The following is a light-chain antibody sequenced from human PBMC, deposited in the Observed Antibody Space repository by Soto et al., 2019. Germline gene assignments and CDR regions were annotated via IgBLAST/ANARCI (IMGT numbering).Light chain of an antibody. J-gene: IGLJ2*01. CDR2: NVY. CDR3: SAYTSAATL. V-gene: IGLV2-14*03. CDR1: RSDIGVHSF. Sequence: QSALTQPASVSGFPGQSINISCTGSRSDIGVHSFVSWYQQHPTMVPKLIIYNVYRRPSGVSGRFSASKAGNTASLTISGLQADDEANYYCSAYTSAATLFGGGTKLTVL.